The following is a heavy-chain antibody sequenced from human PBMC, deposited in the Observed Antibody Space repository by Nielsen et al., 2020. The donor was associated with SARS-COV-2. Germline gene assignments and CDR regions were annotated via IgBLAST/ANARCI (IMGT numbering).Heavy chain of an antibody. CDR3: ARDGGDTAMGD. V-gene: IGHV4-61*08. Sequence: SGPTLVKPTQTLTLTCTFSGFSLSTSGMCVSWIRQPPGKGLEWIGYIYYSGSTNYNPSLKSRVTISVDTSKNQFSLKLSSVTAADTAVYYCARDGGDTAMGDWGQGTLVTVSS. J-gene: IGHJ4*02. D-gene: IGHD5-18*01. CDR2: IYYSGST. CDR1: GFSLSTSGMC.